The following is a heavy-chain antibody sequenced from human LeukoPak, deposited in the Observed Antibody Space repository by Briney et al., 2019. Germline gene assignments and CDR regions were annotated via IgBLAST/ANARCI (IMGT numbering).Heavy chain of an antibody. Sequence: GGSLRLSCAASGFTFDDYTMHWVRQAPGKGLEWVSLISWDGGSTYYADSVKGRSTISRDNSKNSLYLQMNSLRTEDTALYYCAKEGREGSYYDYWGQGTLVTVSS. CDR3: AKEGREGSYYDY. D-gene: IGHD3-10*01. CDR1: GFTFDDYT. J-gene: IGHJ4*02. CDR2: ISWDGGST. V-gene: IGHV3-43*01.